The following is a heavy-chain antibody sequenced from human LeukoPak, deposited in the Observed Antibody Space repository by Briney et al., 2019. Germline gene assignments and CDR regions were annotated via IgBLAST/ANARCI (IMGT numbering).Heavy chain of an antibody. CDR3: ARQRIAAAGPYYFDY. CDR2: IYYSGST. V-gene: IGHV4-39*01. CDR1: GGSISSSSYY. J-gene: IGHJ4*02. D-gene: IGHD6-13*01. Sequence: PSETLSLTCTVSGGSISSSSYYWGWIRQPPGKGLEWIGSIYYSGSTYYNPSLKSRVTISVDTSKNQFSLKLSSVTAADTAVYYCARQRIAAAGPYYFDYWGQGTLVTVSS.